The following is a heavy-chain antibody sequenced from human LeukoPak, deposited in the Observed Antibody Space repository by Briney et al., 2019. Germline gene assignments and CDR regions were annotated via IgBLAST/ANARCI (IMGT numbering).Heavy chain of an antibody. CDR2: IYSGGST. CDR3: ARVPPPSGSYSYYYYYMDV. D-gene: IGHD1-26*01. V-gene: IGHV3-66*01. J-gene: IGHJ6*03. Sequence: PGGSLRLSCAASGFTVSSNYMSWVRQAPGKGLEWVSVIYSGGSTYYADSVKGRFTISRDNSKNTLYLQMNSLRAEDTALYYCARVPPPSGSYSYYYYYMDVWGKGTTVTVSS. CDR1: GFTVSSNY.